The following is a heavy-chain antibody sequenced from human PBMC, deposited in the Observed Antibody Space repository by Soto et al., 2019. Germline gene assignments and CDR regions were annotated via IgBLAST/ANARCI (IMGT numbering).Heavy chain of an antibody. CDR3: ARGPRSTNTIFLNY. CDR2: IIPILGIA. J-gene: IGHJ4*02. V-gene: IGHV1-69*02. Sequence: ASVKVSCKASGGTFSSYTISWVRQAPGQGLEWMGRIIPILGIANYAQKFQGRVTITADKSTSTAYMELSSLRSEDTAVYYCARGPRSTNTIFLNYWGQGTLVTVSS. CDR1: GGTFSSYT. D-gene: IGHD3-9*01.